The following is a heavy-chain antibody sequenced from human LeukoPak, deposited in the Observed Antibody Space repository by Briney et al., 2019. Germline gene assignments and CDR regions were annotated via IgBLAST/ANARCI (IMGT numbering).Heavy chain of an antibody. V-gene: IGHV1-18*01. CDR2: ISTYNGDT. CDR3: ARVLEPTGTVDY. Sequence: GASVTVSCRTSGYIFTHYALIWVRQAPGQGLEWVGWISTYNGDTKYSPKFEDRVTMTMDTPISTAYMELSRLRSDDTAVYYCARVLEPTGTVDYWGQGTLVTVSS. D-gene: IGHD1-1*01. CDR1: GYIFTHYA. J-gene: IGHJ4*02.